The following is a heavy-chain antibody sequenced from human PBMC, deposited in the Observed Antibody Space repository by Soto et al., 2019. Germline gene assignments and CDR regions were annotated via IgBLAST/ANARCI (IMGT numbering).Heavy chain of an antibody. CDR2: INKDANEK. Sequence: EVQLVESGGGLVQPGGSLRLSCAASGFTFSSYWMTWVRQAPGVGLEWVASINKDANEKYYIDSVKGRFTISRDNAENSLYLQLNSLRAEDTAVYYCAVLSPDYWGRGTLVTVSS. V-gene: IGHV3-7*05. J-gene: IGHJ4*02. CDR1: GFTFSSYW. CDR3: AVLSPDY.